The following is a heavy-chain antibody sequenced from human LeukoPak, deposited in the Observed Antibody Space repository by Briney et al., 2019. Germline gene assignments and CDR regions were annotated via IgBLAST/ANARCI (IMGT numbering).Heavy chain of an antibody. CDR1: GGSFSGYY. CDR2: INHSGST. J-gene: IGHJ5*02. D-gene: IGHD3-9*01. Sequence: SETLSLTCAVYGGSFSGYYWSWIRQPPGKGLEWIGEINHSGSTNYNPSLKSRVTISVDTSKNQFSLKLSSVTVADTAVYYCARLTGYSSESWFDPWGQGTLVTVSS. CDR3: ARLTGYSSESWFDP. V-gene: IGHV4-34*01.